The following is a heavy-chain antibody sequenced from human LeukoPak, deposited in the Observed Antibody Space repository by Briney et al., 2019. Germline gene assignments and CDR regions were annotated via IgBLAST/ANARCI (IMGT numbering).Heavy chain of an antibody. CDR2: ISSSGSTI. CDR1: GFTFSSYE. Sequence: PGGSLRLSCAASGFTFSSYEMNWVRQAPGKGLEWVSYISSSGSTIYYADSVKGRFTISRDNVKNSLYLQMNSPRAEDTAVYYCARSAVTLDYWGQGTLVTVSS. CDR3: ARSAVTLDY. J-gene: IGHJ4*02. D-gene: IGHD4-17*01. V-gene: IGHV3-48*03.